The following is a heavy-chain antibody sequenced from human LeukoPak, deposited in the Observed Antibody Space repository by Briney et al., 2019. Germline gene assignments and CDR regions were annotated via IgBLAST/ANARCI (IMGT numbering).Heavy chain of an antibody. CDR1: GFTFSSYS. CDR2: ISSSSSYI. V-gene: IGHV3-21*01. D-gene: IGHD3-22*01. CDR3: ARETAYYDSSDDAFDI. J-gene: IGHJ3*02. Sequence: GGSLRLSCAASGFTFSSYSMNWVRQAPGKGLEWVSSISSSSSYIYYADSVKGRFTISRDNAKNSLYLQMNSLRAEDTAVYYCARETAYYDSSDDAFDIWGQGTMVTVSS.